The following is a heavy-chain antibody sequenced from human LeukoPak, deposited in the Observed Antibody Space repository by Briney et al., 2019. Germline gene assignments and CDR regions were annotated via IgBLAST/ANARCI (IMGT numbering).Heavy chain of an antibody. Sequence: SETLSLTCTVSGGSISSSSYYWVWIRQPPGKGLEWIGSIYYSGTTYYSPSLKSRVTMSVDTSKNQFSLKLTSVTAADTAFYYCARRSYSDYVPRGWFDPWGQGTLVTVSS. CDR3: ARRSYSDYVPRGWFDP. CDR2: IYYSGTT. V-gene: IGHV4-39*07. CDR1: GGSISSSSYY. D-gene: IGHD4-11*01. J-gene: IGHJ5*02.